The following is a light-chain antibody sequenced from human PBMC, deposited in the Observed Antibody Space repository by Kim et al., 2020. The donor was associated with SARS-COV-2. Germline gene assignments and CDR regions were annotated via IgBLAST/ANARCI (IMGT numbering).Light chain of an antibody. CDR1: DIEKKS. Sequence: SYELTQPPSVSVAPGETATITCGGDDIEKKSVHWYQQRPGQAPVLFIYYDSGRPSGVPERFSGSNSGNTATLTIRGVEAGDEADYYCQVWESRTDHVIFGGGTQLTVL. J-gene: IGLJ2*01. V-gene: IGLV3-21*01. CDR2: YDS. CDR3: QVWESRTDHVI.